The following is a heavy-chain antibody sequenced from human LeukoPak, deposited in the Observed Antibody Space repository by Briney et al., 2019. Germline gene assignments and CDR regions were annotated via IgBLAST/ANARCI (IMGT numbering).Heavy chain of an antibody. D-gene: IGHD3-22*01. CDR2: TYYRSKWYY. CDR1: GDTVSSNSAA. J-gene: IGHJ4*02. Sequence: SQTLSLTCAISGDTVSSNSAAWNWIRQSPSRGLEWLGRTYYRSKWYYDYATSVKGRITINPDTSKNQFSLKLSSVTAADTAVYYCARACSSGYYYRSCVGYWGQGTLVTVSS. CDR3: ARACSSGYYYRSCVGY. V-gene: IGHV6-1*01.